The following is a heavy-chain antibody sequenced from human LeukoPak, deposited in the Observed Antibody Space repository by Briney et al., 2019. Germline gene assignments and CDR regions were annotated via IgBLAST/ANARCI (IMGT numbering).Heavy chain of an antibody. Sequence: GGSLRLSCAVSGFIFRDVWMSWVRQAPGKGLEWVGRIKSKSDGGTIDYAAPVKGRVTMSRDDSKKTFSLEMNNLKTEDTGVYYCTTDLDYWGQGTLVTVSS. CDR2: IKSKSDGGTI. CDR3: TTDLDY. J-gene: IGHJ4*02. CDR1: GFIFRDVW. V-gene: IGHV3-15*01.